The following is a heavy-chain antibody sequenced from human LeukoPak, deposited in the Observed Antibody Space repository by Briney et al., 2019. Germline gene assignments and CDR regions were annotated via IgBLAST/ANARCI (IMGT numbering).Heavy chain of an antibody. J-gene: IGHJ5*02. CDR2: IYSGGST. Sequence: PGGSLRLSCAASGLTVSSNYMSWVRQAPGKGLEWVSVIYSGGSTYYADSVKGRFTISRDKSKNTLNLQMNSLRAEDTAVYYCARISTFRSFWFDPWGQGTLVTVSS. CDR1: GLTVSSNY. D-gene: IGHD3-16*01. CDR3: ARISTFRSFWFDP. V-gene: IGHV3-53*01.